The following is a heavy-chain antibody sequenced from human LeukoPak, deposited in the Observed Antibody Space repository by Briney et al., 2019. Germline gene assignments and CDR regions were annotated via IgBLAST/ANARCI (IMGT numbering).Heavy chain of an antibody. V-gene: IGHV3-7*03. CDR2: IKQDGSEK. Sequence: PGGSLRLSCAASRFTFSNYWMSWVRQAPGKGLEWVANIKQDGSEKYYVDSVKGRFTISRDNAKKSLYLQMNSLRAADTAVYYCARRDDILTGGRVDYWGQGTLVTVSS. J-gene: IGHJ4*02. CDR1: RFTFSNYW. CDR3: ARRDDILTGGRVDY. D-gene: IGHD3-9*01.